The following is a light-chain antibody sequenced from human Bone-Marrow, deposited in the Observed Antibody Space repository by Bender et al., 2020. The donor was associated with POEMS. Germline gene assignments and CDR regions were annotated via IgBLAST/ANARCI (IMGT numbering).Light chain of an antibody. CDR3: QSADSTATYVV. CDR1: ALPKQH. J-gene: IGLJ2*01. V-gene: IGLV3-25*03. Sequence: SYELTQPPSVSVSPGQTARITCSGDALPKQHAYWYQQKPGQAPLVVIFKDTERPSGIPERFSGSTSGKTVTLTISGVQAEDEADYHCQSADSTATYVVFGGGTKLTVL. CDR2: KDT.